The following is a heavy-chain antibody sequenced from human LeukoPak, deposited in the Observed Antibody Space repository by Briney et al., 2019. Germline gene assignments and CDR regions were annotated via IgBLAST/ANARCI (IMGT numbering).Heavy chain of an antibody. J-gene: IGHJ3*02. Sequence: GGSLRLSCAASGFTFSSYSMNWVRQAPGKGLEWISYISSSSSTIYYTDSVKGRFTVSRDNAKNSLYLQMNSLRDEDTAVYYCARDFGSNGDFHAFDIWGQGTMVTVSS. CDR2: ISSSSSTI. V-gene: IGHV3-48*02. CDR1: GFTFSSYS. CDR3: ARDFGSNGDFHAFDI. D-gene: IGHD4-17*01.